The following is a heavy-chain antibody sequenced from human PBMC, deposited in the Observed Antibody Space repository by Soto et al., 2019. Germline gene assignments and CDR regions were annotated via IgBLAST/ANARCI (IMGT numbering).Heavy chain of an antibody. D-gene: IGHD3-16*01. CDR3: ARELEWYDYIWGSYPDY. Sequence: VSVKVSCKGSGYTFTSYGIIWVRQAPGQGLEWMGWISAYNGNTNYAQKLQGRVTMTTDTSTSTAYMELRSLRSDDTAVYYCARELEWYDYIWGSYPDYWGQGTLVTVSS. V-gene: IGHV1-18*01. CDR2: ISAYNGNT. CDR1: GYTFTSYG. J-gene: IGHJ4*02.